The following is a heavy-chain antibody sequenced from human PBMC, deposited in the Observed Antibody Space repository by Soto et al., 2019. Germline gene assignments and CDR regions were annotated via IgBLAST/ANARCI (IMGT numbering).Heavy chain of an antibody. D-gene: IGHD6-19*01. Sequence: GGSLRLSCAASGFTFSSHWMSWVRQAPGKGLEWVANIKQDGSEKYYVDSVKGRFTISRDNAKNSLYLQMNSLRAEDTAVYYCARGVGIAKYSSGWPIDYWGQGTLVTVSS. J-gene: IGHJ4*02. CDR3: ARGVGIAKYSSGWPIDY. CDR1: GFTFSSHW. CDR2: IKQDGSEK. V-gene: IGHV3-7*03.